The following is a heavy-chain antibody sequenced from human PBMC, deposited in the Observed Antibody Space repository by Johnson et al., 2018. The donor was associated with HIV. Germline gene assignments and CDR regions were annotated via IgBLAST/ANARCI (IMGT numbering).Heavy chain of an antibody. V-gene: IGHV3-33*01. CDR1: GFTFSSYG. CDR2: IWYDGSNK. D-gene: IGHD3/OR15-3a*01. Sequence: QVLLVESGGGVVQPGRSLRLSCAASGFTFSSYGMHWVRQAPGKGLEWVAVIWYDGSNKYYADSVKGRFTISRDNSKNTLYLEMSSLNTEDTAGYFCYDFWIGQGFDVWGQGTKVTVSS. J-gene: IGHJ3*01. CDR3: YDFWIGQGFDV.